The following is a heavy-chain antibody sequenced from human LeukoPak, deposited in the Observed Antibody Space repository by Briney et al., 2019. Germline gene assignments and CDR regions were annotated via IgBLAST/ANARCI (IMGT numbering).Heavy chain of an antibody. V-gene: IGHV4-30-2*01. CDR1: GGSISSGGYS. D-gene: IGHD1-14*01. Sequence: SQTLSLTCAVSGGSISSGGYSWSWTRQPPGKGLEWIGYIYHSGSTYYNPSLKSRVTISVDRSKNQFSLKLSSVTAADTAVYYCARERKENWFDPWGQGTLVTVSS. CDR2: IYHSGST. CDR3: ARERKENWFDP. J-gene: IGHJ5*02.